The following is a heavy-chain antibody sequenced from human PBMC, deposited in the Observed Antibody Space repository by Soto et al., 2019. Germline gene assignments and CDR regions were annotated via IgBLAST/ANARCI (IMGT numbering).Heavy chain of an antibody. CDR2: IYQSGST. CDR3: ARMTIGGGTWNPVDFDS. Sequence: SETLSLTCAVSGGSISSSYWWSWVRQPPGKGLEWIGEIYQSGSTNYNSSLKSRVTMSIDKYKHQLSLKLSSVTAADTAVYYRARMTIGGGTWNPVDFDSWGQGTMVTVSS. J-gene: IGHJ4*01. V-gene: IGHV4-4*02. D-gene: IGHD1-1*01. CDR1: GGSISSSYW.